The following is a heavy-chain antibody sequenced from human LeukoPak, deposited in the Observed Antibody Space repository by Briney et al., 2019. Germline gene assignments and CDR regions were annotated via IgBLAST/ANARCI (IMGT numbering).Heavy chain of an antibody. CDR1: RFTFRNAW. CDR2: IKSKTDGGTT. D-gene: IGHD2-21*01. Sequence: PGGSLRLSCAASRFTFRNAWMSWVRQAPGKGLEWVGRIKSKTDGGTTDYAAPVKGRFSISRDDSKSMMYLQMNSLKTEDTAVYYCITPLPYSAQGGQGTLVTVSS. V-gene: IGHV3-15*01. CDR3: ITPLPYSAQ. J-gene: IGHJ4*02.